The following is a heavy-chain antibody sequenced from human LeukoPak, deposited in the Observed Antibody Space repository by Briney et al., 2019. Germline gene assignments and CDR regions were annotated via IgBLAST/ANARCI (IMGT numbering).Heavy chain of an antibody. CDR2: INHSGST. CDR1: GGSFSGYY. Sequence: SETLSLTCAVYGGSFSGYYWSWIRQPPGKGLEWIGEINHSGSTNYNPSLKSRVTISVDTSKNQFSLKLSSVTAADTAVYYCARAYCGGDCYLAHYYGMDVWGQGTTVTVSS. J-gene: IGHJ6*02. V-gene: IGHV4-34*01. D-gene: IGHD2-21*02. CDR3: ARAYCGGDCYLAHYYGMDV.